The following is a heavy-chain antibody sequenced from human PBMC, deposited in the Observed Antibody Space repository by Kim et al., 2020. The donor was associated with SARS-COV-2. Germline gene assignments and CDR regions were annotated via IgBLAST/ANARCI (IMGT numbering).Heavy chain of an antibody. CDR1: GFTFSSYW. CDR2: INSDGSST. J-gene: IGHJ4*02. V-gene: IGHV3-74*01. Sequence: GGSLRLSCAASGFTFSSYWMHWVRQAPGKGLVWVSRINSDGSSTSYADSVKGRFTISRDNAKNTLYLQMNSLRAEDTAVYYCARDGAVLWFGELGHFDYWGQGTLVTVSS. D-gene: IGHD3-10*01. CDR3: ARDGAVLWFGELGHFDY.